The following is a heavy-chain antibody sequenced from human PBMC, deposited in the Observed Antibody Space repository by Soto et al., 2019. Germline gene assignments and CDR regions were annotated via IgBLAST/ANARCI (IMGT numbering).Heavy chain of an antibody. J-gene: IGHJ4*02. CDR2: INAGNGNT. Sequence: QVQLVQSGAEAKNPGASVKVSCKASGYTFTSYAMHWVRQAPGQRLEWMGWINAGNGNTKYSQKFQGRVTITRDTSAITAYMELSILRSEDTAVYYSARSIVVVTALDYLGQGTRVTVYS. D-gene: IGHD2-21*02. V-gene: IGHV1-3*01. CDR3: ARSIVVVTALDY. CDR1: GYTFTSYA.